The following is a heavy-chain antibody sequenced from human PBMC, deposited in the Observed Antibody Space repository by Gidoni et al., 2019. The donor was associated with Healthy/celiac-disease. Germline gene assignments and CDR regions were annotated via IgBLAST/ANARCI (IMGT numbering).Heavy chain of an antibody. Sequence: MNWVRQAPGKGLEWVSYISSSSSTIYYADSVKGRFTISRDNAKNSLYLQMNSLRAEDTAVYYCARDREQLVPDGEYFDYWGQGTLVTVSS. V-gene: IGHV3-48*01. CDR3: ARDREQLVPDGEYFDY. D-gene: IGHD6-6*01. CDR2: ISSSSSTI. J-gene: IGHJ4*02.